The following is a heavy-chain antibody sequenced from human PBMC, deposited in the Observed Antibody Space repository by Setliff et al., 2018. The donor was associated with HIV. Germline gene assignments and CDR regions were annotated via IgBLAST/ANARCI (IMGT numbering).Heavy chain of an antibody. V-gene: IGHV1-69*06. J-gene: IGHJ3*02. D-gene: IGHD2-21*01. CDR2: IIPIFGTA. CDR1: GGTFSSYA. Sequence: ASVKVSCKASGGTFSSYAISWVRQAPGQGLEWMGRIIPIFGTANYAQKFQGRVTITADKSTSTAYMELSSLRSDDTAVYYCATSTLRWSDDAFDIWGQGTMVTVSS. CDR3: ATSTLRWSDDAFDI.